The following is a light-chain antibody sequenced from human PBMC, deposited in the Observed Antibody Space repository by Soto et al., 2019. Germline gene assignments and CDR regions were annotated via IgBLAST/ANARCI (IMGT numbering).Light chain of an antibody. CDR3: SSYTTATTRV. Sequence: QSALTQPASVSGSPGQSITISCTGTSSDVGAYNYVSWYQQHPGKAPKLMIFDVSNRPSGVSNRFSGSKSGNTASLTISGLQAEGEADYYCSSYTTATTRVFGGGTQLTVL. CDR1: SSDVGAYNY. CDR2: DVS. J-gene: IGLJ3*02. V-gene: IGLV2-14*01.